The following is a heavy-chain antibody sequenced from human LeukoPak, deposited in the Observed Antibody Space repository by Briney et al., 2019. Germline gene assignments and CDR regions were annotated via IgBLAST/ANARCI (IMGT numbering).Heavy chain of an antibody. CDR2: INHSGST. Sequence: PSETQSLTCAVYGASFSGYYWSWIRQPPGKGLEWIGEINHSGSTNYNPSLKSRVTISVDTSKNQFSLKLSSVTAADTAVYYCARVIVGATISPFDYWGQGTLVTVSS. D-gene: IGHD1-26*01. CDR3: ARVIVGATISPFDY. CDR1: GASFSGYY. J-gene: IGHJ4*02. V-gene: IGHV4-34*01.